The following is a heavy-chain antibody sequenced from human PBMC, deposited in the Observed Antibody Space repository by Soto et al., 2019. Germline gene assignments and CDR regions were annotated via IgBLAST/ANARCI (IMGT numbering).Heavy chain of an antibody. D-gene: IGHD5-18*01. CDR3: AREKSYGYADY. J-gene: IGHJ4*02. V-gene: IGHV1-8*01. Sequence: QVQLVQSGAEVKKPGASVKVSCKASGYSFTSYDINWVRQATAQGLEWMGWMNPKSGNTGYEQKYKGRVPMTRNTSISKAYKELSSLRSADTAVYYSAREKSYGYADYWGQGTLVTVSS. CDR1: GYSFTSYD. CDR2: MNPKSGNT.